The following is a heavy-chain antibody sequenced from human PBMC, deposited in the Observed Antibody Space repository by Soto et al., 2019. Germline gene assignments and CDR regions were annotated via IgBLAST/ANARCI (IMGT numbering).Heavy chain of an antibody. CDR1: GLTFSDSA. D-gene: IGHD4-4*01. CDR3: TKLLTTMIRMDV. J-gene: IGHJ6*03. Sequence: EVQLVESGGGLVQPGGSLKLSCAASGLTFSDSAIHWVRQASGKGLEWVGRIRSKGKNYATTYGASVKGRFTISRDDSKNTAFLQMNSLKTEDTAVYYCTKLLTTMIRMDVWGKGTTVTVSS. V-gene: IGHV3-73*01. CDR2: IRSKGKNYAT.